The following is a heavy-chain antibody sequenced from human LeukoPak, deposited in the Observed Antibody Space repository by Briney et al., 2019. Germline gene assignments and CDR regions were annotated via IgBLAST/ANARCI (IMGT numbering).Heavy chain of an antibody. J-gene: IGHJ4*02. CDR3: ARGAYYFDY. Sequence: SETLSLTCIVSGGSVSSGSYYWSWIRQPPGKGLEWIGYIYYSGTTNYNPSLKSRVTISVDTSTNQFSLNLSSVTAADTAVYYCARGAYYFDYWGREPWSPSPQ. V-gene: IGHV4-61*01. CDR1: GGSVSSGSYY. CDR2: IYYSGTT.